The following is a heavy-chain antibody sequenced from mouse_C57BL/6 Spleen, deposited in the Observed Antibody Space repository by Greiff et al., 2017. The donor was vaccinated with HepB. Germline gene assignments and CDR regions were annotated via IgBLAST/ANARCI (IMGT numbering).Heavy chain of an antibody. J-gene: IGHJ2*01. CDR2: ISYDGSN. CDR1: GYSITSGYY. D-gene: IGHD2-2*01. Sequence: DVKLQESGPGLVKPSQSLSLTCSVTGYSITSGYYWNWIRQFPGNKLEWMGYISYDGSNNYNPSLKNRISITRDTSKNQFFLKLNSVTTEDTATCYCARGEVTTDYWGQGTTLTVSS. V-gene: IGHV3-6*01. CDR3: ARGEVTTDY.